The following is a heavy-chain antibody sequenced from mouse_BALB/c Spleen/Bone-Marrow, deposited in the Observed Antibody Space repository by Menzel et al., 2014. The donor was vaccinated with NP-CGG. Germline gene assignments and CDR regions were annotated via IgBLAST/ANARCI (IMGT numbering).Heavy chain of an antibody. J-gene: IGHJ1*01. D-gene: IGHD1-1*01. V-gene: IGHV2-2*02. CDR1: GFSLTTYG. CDR2: IWSGGST. Sequence: QVQLQQSGPGLAQPSQSLSITCTVSGFSLTTYGVHWVRQSPGKGLEWLGVIWSGGSTDYNAAFISRLSISKDNSKSQVFFKMNSLQANDTAIYYCARINYGSRRYWYFDVWGAGATVTVSS. CDR3: ARINYGSRRYWYFDV.